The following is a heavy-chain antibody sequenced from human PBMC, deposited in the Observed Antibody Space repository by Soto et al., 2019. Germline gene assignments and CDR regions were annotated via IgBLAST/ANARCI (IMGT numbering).Heavy chain of an antibody. D-gene: IGHD3-3*01. CDR2: IYYSGST. CDR1: GGSISSYY. Sequence: PSETLSLTCTVSGGSISSYYWSWIRQPPGKGLEWIGYIYYSGSTNYNPSLKSRVTISVDTSKNQFSLKLSSVTAADTAVYYCARQTTIFGVVIAMDFRGKGTTVTVSS. CDR3: ARQTTIFGVVIAMDF. V-gene: IGHV4-59*01. J-gene: IGHJ6*04.